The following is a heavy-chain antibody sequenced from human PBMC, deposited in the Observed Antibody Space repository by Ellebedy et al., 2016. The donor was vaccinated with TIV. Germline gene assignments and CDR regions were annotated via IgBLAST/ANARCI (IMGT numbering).Heavy chain of an antibody. J-gene: IGHJ4*02. Sequence: MPSETLSLTCGVSGGSISSSNWWSWVRQPPGKGLEWLGEIYHSGSTNSNPSLKSRVTISVDKSKNQFSLELNSVTAADTAVYYCARELVAGRVFDYWGQGTLVTVSS. CDR1: GGSISSSNW. D-gene: IGHD6-19*01. CDR3: ARELVAGRVFDY. V-gene: IGHV4-4*02. CDR2: IYHSGST.